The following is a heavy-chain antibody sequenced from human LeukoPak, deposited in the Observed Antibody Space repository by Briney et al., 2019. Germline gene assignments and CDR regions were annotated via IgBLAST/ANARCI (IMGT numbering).Heavy chain of an antibody. J-gene: IGHJ4*02. CDR2: ISSSGSTI. Sequence: PGGSLRLSCAASGFTFSSYAMSWVRQAPGKGLEWVSYISSSGSTIYYADSVKGRFTISRDNAKNSLYLQMNSLRAEDTAVYYCARDPLGYCSGGSCYSVFSDYWGQGTLVTVSS. D-gene: IGHD2-15*01. V-gene: IGHV3-48*01. CDR1: GFTFSSYA. CDR3: ARDPLGYCSGGSCYSVFSDY.